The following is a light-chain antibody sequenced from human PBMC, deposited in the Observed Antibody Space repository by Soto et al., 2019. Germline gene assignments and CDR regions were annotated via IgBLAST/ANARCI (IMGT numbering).Light chain of an antibody. J-gene: IGKJ5*01. CDR3: QQYCSSRPIT. Sequence: EIVLTQSPGTLSLSPGERATLSCRASQSVSSSYLAWYQQKPGQAPRLLIYGASSRATCIPDSFSGSASGTDFTLTISRLEPEDFAVSYCQQYCSSRPITFGQGTRLEIK. CDR2: GAS. CDR1: QSVSSSY. V-gene: IGKV3-20*01.